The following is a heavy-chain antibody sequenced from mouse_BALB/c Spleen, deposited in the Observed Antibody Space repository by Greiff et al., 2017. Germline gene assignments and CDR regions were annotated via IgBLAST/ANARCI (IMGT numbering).Heavy chain of an antibody. D-gene: IGHD4-1*01. CDR1: GFNIKDNY. J-gene: IGHJ2*01. Sequence: VQLQQSGAELVKPGASVKLSCTASGFNIKDNYMHWVKQRPEQGLEWIGRIDPANGNTKYDPKFQGKATITADTSSNTAYLQLSSLTSEDTAVYYCARTAGSDYWGQGTTLTVSS. CDR3: ARTAGSDY. V-gene: IGHV14-3*02. CDR2: IDPANGNT.